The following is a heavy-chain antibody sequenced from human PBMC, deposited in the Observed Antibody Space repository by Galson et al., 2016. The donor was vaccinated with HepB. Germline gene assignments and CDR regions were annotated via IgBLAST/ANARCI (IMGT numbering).Heavy chain of an antibody. CDR1: GFSLSTSAVG. J-gene: IGHJ4*02. D-gene: IGHD2-2*02. Sequence: PALVKPTQTLTLTCTFSGFSLSTSAVGVGWIRQSPGKALEWLALMTWDGDIYYSTSLESRLTASKDTSKNQVFLIMTIMDPVDTATYHCVHAYHKCCSRTTCYTIFDYWGQGTLVTVSS. V-gene: IGHV2-70*12. CDR2: MTWDGDI. CDR3: VHAYHKCCSRTTCYTIFDY.